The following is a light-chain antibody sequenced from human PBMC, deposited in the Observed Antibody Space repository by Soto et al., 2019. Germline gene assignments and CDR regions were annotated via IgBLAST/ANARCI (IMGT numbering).Light chain of an antibody. CDR3: LQHNNWPRT. V-gene: IGKV3-15*01. CDR1: QSISSN. CDR2: GAS. Sequence: EIVMTQSPVTLSLSPGERATLSCRASQSISSNLAWYQHKPGQAPRLLIFGASTRPTDVPARFSGSGSGTEFTLTISSLQSEDFAVYYCLQHNNWPRTFGQGTKVEVK. J-gene: IGKJ1*01.